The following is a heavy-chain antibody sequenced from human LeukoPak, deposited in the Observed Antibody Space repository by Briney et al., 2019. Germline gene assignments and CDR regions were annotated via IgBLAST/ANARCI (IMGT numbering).Heavy chain of an antibody. D-gene: IGHD1-1*01. CDR1: GFTFSSYA. V-gene: IGHV3-21*01. J-gene: IGHJ4*02. CDR2: ISSSSSYI. Sequence: PGGSLRLSCAASGFTFSSYAMHWVRQAPGKGLEWVSSISSSSSYIYYADSVKGRFTISRDNAKNSLYLQMNSLRAEDTAVYYCARATPAGYSFDYWGQGTLVTVSS. CDR3: ARATPAGYSFDY.